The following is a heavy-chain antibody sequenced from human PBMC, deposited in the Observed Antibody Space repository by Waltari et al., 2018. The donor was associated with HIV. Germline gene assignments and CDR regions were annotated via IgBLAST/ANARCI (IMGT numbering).Heavy chain of an antibody. CDR2: MYSGGSK. D-gene: IGHD2-15*01. V-gene: IGHV3-53*01. CDR1: GFTVSSHY. Sequence: EVQLVESGGGLIQPGGSLRLSCAASGFTVSSHYMSWVRQAPGKGLEWVSVMYSGGSKYYADSVRGRFTISRDNSRNTLYLQMNSLRAEDTAVYYCARDAVVGAYSGMDVWGQGTTVTVSS. J-gene: IGHJ6*02. CDR3: ARDAVVGAYSGMDV.